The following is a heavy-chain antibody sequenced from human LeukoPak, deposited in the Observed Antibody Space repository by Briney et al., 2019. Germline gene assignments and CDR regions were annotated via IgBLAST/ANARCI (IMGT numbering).Heavy chain of an antibody. D-gene: IGHD1-26*01. V-gene: IGHV4-59*01. CDR3: ARGGGSYHLDY. Sequence: SETLSLTCTVSGGSISSYYWSWLRQPPGKGLEWIGYIYYSGSTNYNPSLKSRVTISVDTSKNHFSLKLSSVTAADTAVYYCARGGGSYHLDYWGQGTLVTVSS. CDR1: GGSISSYY. J-gene: IGHJ4*02. CDR2: IYYSGST.